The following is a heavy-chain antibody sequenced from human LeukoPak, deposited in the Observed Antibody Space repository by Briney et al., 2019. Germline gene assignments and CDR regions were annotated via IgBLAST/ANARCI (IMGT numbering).Heavy chain of an antibody. J-gene: IGHJ4*02. D-gene: IGHD6-19*01. Sequence: PSETLSLTCTVSGYSISSGYYWGWIRQPPGKGLEWIGSIYYSGSTYYNPSLKSRVTISADTSKNQFSLKLSSVTAADTAAYYCARDGGIIAVAGFDYWGQGTLVTVSS. CDR1: GYSISSGYY. CDR2: IYYSGST. CDR3: ARDGGIIAVAGFDY. V-gene: IGHV4-38-2*02.